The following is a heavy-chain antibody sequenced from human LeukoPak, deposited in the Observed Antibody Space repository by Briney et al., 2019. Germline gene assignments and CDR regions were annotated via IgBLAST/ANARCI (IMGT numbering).Heavy chain of an antibody. CDR2: ISAYNGNT. CDR3: AASYSSGWYGSQFSYYYYYMDV. Sequence: ASVKVSCKASGYTFTSYGISWVRQAPGQGHEWMGWISAYNGNTNYAQKLQGRVTMTTDTSTSTAYMELRSLRSDDTAVYYCAASYSSGWYGSQFSYYYYYMDVWGKGTTVTVSS. J-gene: IGHJ6*03. CDR1: GYTFTSYG. V-gene: IGHV1-18*01. D-gene: IGHD6-19*01.